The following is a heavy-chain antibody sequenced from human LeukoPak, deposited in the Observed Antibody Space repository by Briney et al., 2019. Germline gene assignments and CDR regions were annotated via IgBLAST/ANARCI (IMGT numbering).Heavy chain of an antibody. Sequence: GGSLRLSCAASGFTFNSYNIHWVRQAPGKGLEWVAVIWYDGTEKRYADSVKGRFTISRDNSKNTLYLEMNSLRAEDTAVYYCAREIAIAASGADYFDYWGQGTLVTVSS. D-gene: IGHD6-13*01. CDR2: IWYDGTEK. CDR3: AREIAIAASGADYFDY. V-gene: IGHV3-33*01. CDR1: GFTFNSYN. J-gene: IGHJ4*02.